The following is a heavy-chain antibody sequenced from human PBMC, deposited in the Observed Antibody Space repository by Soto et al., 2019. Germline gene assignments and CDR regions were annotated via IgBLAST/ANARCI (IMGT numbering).Heavy chain of an antibody. V-gene: IGHV1-69*12. J-gene: IGHJ6*02. Sequence: QVQLVQSGAEVKKPGSSVKVSCKASGGTFSSYAISWVRQAPGQGLEWMGGIIPIFGTENYAQKFQGRVTITADESTSTAYMELSSLRSEDTAVDYCARGSYYYDSSGYYGYYYYYGMDVWGQGTTVTVSS. D-gene: IGHD3-22*01. CDR1: GGTFSSYA. CDR3: ARGSYYYDSSGYYGYYYYYGMDV. CDR2: IIPIFGTE.